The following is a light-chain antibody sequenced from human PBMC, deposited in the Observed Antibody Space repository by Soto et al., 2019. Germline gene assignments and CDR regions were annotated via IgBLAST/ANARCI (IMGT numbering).Light chain of an antibody. V-gene: IGKV3-11*01. Sequence: EIVLTQSPATLSLSPGERATLSCRASQSVSSYLAWYQQKPGQAPRLLIYDASNRATGIPARFSGSGSMTAFPPTISSLDPEDFAVYYCQHRSNWPPTFGQGTKMEIK. CDR1: QSVSSY. CDR2: DAS. CDR3: QHRSNWPPT. J-gene: IGKJ2*01.